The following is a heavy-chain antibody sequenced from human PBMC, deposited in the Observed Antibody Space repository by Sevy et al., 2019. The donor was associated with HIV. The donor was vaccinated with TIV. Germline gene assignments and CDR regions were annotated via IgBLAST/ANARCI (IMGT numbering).Heavy chain of an antibody. Sequence: GGSLRLSCSASGFTFRNYAMNWVRQAPGKGLKYVSAISSDGGGTYYADSVRGRFTISRDNSNNTLYLQMRSLRVEDTAVYYCVKDPDYDFWRGDYGMDVWGQGTTVTVSS. CDR1: GFTFRNYA. J-gene: IGHJ6*02. V-gene: IGHV3-64D*06. D-gene: IGHD3-3*01. CDR3: VKDPDYDFWRGDYGMDV. CDR2: ISSDGGGT.